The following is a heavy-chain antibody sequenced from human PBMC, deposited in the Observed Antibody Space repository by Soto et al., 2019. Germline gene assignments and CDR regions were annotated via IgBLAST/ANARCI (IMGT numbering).Heavy chain of an antibody. CDR2: IYYSGSTNYYSGST. CDR1: GDSVSSGYYY. V-gene: IGHV4-61*01. Sequence: PSETLSLTCIVSGDSVSSGYYYWSWIRQPPGKGLEWIGYIYYSGSTNYYSGSTNYNPSLKSRVTISVDTSKNQFSLRLSSVTAADTAVYYCARGYCGGDCYKRAEYFQHWGQGTLVTVSS. D-gene: IGHD2-21*02. J-gene: IGHJ1*01. CDR3: ARGYCGGDCYKRAEYFQH.